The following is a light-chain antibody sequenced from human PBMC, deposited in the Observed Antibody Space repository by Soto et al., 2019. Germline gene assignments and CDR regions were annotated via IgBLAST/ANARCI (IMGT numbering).Light chain of an antibody. CDR1: QSVSSSY. J-gene: IGKJ2*01. CDR2: GAS. Sequence: EIVLTQSPGTLSLSPGERATLSCRASQSVSSSYLAWYQQKPGQAPRLLIYGASSRATGIPDRFSGSGSGTDFTLTIIRLEPEDLAMSYCQQYGSSPRPYTFGQGTKLEIK. V-gene: IGKV3-20*01. CDR3: QQYGSSPRPYT.